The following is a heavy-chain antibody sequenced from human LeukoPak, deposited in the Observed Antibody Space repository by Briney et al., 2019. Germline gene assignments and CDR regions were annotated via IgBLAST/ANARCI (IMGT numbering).Heavy chain of an antibody. CDR1: GFTFSNYV. V-gene: IGHV3-23*01. J-gene: IGHJ4*02. CDR2: ISASGGST. Sequence: PGASLRLSCAASGFTFSNYVMSWVRQAPGRGREWVSGISASGGSTYYADSVKGRFTISRDNSKNTLYLQMNSLRAEDTAVYYCANDPLLSTTAILGNYFDYWGQGTLVTVSS. CDR3: ANDPLLSTTAILGNYFDY. D-gene: IGHD5-18*01.